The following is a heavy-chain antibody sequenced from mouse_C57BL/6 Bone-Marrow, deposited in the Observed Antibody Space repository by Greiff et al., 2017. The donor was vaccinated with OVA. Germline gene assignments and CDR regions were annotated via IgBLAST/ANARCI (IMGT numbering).Heavy chain of an antibody. Sequence: EVHLVESGGGLVQPGGSLKLSCAASGFTFSDYGMAWVRQAPKKGPEWVAFISNLAYSIYYADTVTGRFTISRENAKNTLYLEMSSLRSEVTAMYYCARTYSNYYAMDYWGQGTSVTVSS. J-gene: IGHJ4*01. CDR2: ISNLAYSI. CDR3: ARTYSNYYAMDY. V-gene: IGHV5-15*01. D-gene: IGHD2-5*01. CDR1: GFTFSDYG.